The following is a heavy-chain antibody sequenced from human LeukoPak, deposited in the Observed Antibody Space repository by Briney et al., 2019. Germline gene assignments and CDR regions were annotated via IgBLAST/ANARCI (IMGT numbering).Heavy chain of an antibody. CDR1: GGSFSGYY. CDR3: ARGAYIVVVPAAPCGMDV. D-gene: IGHD2-2*01. V-gene: IGHV4-34*01. J-gene: IGHJ6*02. CDR2: INHSGST. Sequence: SETPSLTCAVYGGSFSGYYWSWIRQPPGKGLEWIGEINHSGSTNYNPSLKSRVTISVDTSKNQFSLKLSSVTAADTAVYYCARGAYIVVVPAAPCGMDVWGQGTTVTVSS.